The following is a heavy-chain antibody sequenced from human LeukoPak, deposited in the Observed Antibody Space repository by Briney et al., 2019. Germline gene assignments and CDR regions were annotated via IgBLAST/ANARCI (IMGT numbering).Heavy chain of an antibody. CDR1: GYTFTGYY. Sequence: ASVKVSCKASGYTFTGYYMHWVRQAPGQGLEWMGRINPNSGGTNYAQKFQGRVTMTRDTSIITAYMELSRLRSDDTAVYYCASGYYDSSGYYVWGQGTLVTVSS. CDR3: ASGYYDSSGYYV. D-gene: IGHD3-22*01. V-gene: IGHV1-2*06. CDR2: INPNSGGT. J-gene: IGHJ4*02.